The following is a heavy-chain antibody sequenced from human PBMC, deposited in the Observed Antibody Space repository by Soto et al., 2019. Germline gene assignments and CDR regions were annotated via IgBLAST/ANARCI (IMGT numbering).Heavy chain of an antibody. Sequence: SETLSLTCTVSGGSISTYYWSWIRQPPGKGLEWIGYIYSSGNTNSNPSLKSRVTILVDTSRNQFSLKLSSVTAADTAVYYCARVRTLVRGVIPPPYFDYWGQGILVTVSS. V-gene: IGHV4-59*08. CDR3: ARVRTLVRGVIPPPYFDY. J-gene: IGHJ4*02. CDR1: GGSISTYY. CDR2: IYSSGNT. D-gene: IGHD3-10*01.